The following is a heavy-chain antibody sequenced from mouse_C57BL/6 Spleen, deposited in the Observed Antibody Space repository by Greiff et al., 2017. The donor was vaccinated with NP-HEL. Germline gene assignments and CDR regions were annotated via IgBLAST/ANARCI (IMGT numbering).Heavy chain of an antibody. D-gene: IGHD1-1*01. CDR1: GYTFTSYW. Sequence: VQLQQPGAELVRPGSSVKLSCKASGYTFTSYWMDWVKQRPGQGLEWIGNIYPSDSETHYNQKFKDKATLTVDKSSSTAYMQLSSLTSEDSAVYYCARASSYYGSSYWYFDVWGTGTTVTVSS. V-gene: IGHV1-61*01. CDR2: IYPSDSET. CDR3: ARASSYYGSSYWYFDV. J-gene: IGHJ1*03.